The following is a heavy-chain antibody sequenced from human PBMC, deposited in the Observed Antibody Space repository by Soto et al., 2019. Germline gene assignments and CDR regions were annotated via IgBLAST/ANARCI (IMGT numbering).Heavy chain of an antibody. CDR2: IYYTGST. CDR3: ARDRSYGSGSPTGFGY. V-gene: IGHV4-30-2*01. D-gene: IGHD3-10*01. J-gene: IGHJ4*02. CDR1: GGSINCEGCS. Sequence: PSETLSLTCTVSGGSINCEGCSWSWIRQPPGKGLEWVGYIYYTGSTYYNPSLESRVTLSIDRSKGQFSLKLSSVTAADTAVYYCARDRSYGSGSPTGFGYWGQGTLVTVSS.